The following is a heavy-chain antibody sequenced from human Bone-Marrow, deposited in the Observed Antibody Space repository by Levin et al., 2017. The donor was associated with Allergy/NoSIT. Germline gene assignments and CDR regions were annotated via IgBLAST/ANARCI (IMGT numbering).Heavy chain of an antibody. CDR1: GFTFSRYS. D-gene: IGHD2-2*01. CDR2: ISRSSSTI. V-gene: IGHV3-48*02. CDR3: ARPDCSGTSCYYFFDS. J-gene: IGHJ4*02. Sequence: GESLKISCAASGFTFSRYSMNWVRQAPGRGLEWVSYISRSSSTISYADSVKSRFTISRDNAKNSLYLQMNSLRDEDTAVYYCARPDCSGTSCYYFFDSWGQGTLVTVSS.